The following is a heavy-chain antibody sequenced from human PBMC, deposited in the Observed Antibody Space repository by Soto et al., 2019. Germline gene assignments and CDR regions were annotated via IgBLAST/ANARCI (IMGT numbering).Heavy chain of an antibody. CDR2: ISGNGGST. J-gene: IGHJ5*02. D-gene: IGHD3-22*01. Sequence: EVQLLESGGGLVQPGGSLRLSCAASGFTFSSYAMSWVRQAPGKGLEWVSAISGNGGSTYYADSVKGRFTISRDNSKNTLNLQMNSLRTEDTAVYYCARGLVVVVTRDWFDPWGQGTLVTVSS. CDR3: ARGLVVVVTRDWFDP. CDR1: GFTFSSYA. V-gene: IGHV3-23*01.